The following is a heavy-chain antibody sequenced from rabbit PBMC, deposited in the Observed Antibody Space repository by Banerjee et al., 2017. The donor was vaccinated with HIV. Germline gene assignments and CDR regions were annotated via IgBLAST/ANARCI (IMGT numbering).Heavy chain of an antibody. CDR1: ESFFSFSNW. D-gene: IGHD4-2*01. V-gene: IGHV1S45*01. CDR2: IHSVSGST. Sequence: QEQLEESGGDLVKPEGSLTLTCTASESFFSFSNWICWVRQAPGKGLEWIACIHSVSGSTYYADWAKGRFTISKTSSPTVTLEMTSLTAADTATYFCARGTGGAGDGLNLWGQGTLVTVS. CDR3: ARGTGGAGDGLNL. J-gene: IGHJ4*01.